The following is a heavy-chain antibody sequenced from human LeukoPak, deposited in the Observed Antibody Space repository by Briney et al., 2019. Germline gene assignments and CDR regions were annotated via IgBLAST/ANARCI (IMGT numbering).Heavy chain of an antibody. CDR2: INPNSGAT. CDR3: ARGMQVGGGDYDKSDDY. V-gene: IGHV1-2*02. Sequence: ASVKVSCKTSGYTFGGYYIQWVRQAPGQGLEWMGWINPNSGATKYAQKFQGRVTLTRDTSINTAYMELSRLRSDDTAVYYCARGMQVGGGDYDKSDDYWGQGTLVTVSS. J-gene: IGHJ4*02. D-gene: IGHD4-17*01. CDR1: GYTFGGYY.